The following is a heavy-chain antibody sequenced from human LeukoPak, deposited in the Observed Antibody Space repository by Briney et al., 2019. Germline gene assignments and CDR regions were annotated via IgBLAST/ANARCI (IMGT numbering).Heavy chain of an antibody. CDR1: GFTFSSYS. V-gene: IGHV3-21*01. D-gene: IGHD7-27*01. Sequence: GGSLRLSCAASGFTFSSYSMNWVRQAPGKGLEWVSSISSSSSYIYYAVSVKGRFTISRDNAKNSLYLQMNSLRAEDTAVYYCARGVLTGDPDYWGQGTLVTVSS. J-gene: IGHJ4*02. CDR3: ARGVLTGDPDY. CDR2: ISSSSSYI.